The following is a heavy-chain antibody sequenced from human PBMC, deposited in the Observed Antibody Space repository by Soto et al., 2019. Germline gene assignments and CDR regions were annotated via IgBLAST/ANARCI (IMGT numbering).Heavy chain of an antibody. CDR2: IYFTGNT. CDR1: GGSITSSSHF. Sequence: SETLSLTCSASGGSITSSSHFWGWVRQPPGKGLAWIGTIYFTGNTYYTPSLKSRLTMSIDTSKNEFSLRLNSVTAEDTAQYFCATEPFDYWGRGALVTVSS. J-gene: IGHJ4*02. CDR3: ATEPFDY. V-gene: IGHV4-39*02.